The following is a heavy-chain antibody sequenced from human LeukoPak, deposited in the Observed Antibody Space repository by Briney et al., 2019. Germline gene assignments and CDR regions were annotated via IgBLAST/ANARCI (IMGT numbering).Heavy chain of an antibody. Sequence: SQTLSLTCTVSGGYISSGGYYWSWIRQQPGKGLEWIGYIYYSGSTYYNPSLKSRVTISVDTSKNQFSLKLSSVTAADTAVYYCARYRSGYSDAFDIWGQGTMVTVSS. V-gene: IGHV4-31*03. CDR1: GGYISSGGYY. D-gene: IGHD3-22*01. J-gene: IGHJ3*02. CDR2: IYYSGST. CDR3: ARYRSGYSDAFDI.